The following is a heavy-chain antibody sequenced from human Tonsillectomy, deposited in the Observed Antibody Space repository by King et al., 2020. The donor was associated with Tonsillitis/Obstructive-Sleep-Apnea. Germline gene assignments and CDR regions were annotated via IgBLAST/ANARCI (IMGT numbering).Heavy chain of an antibody. CDR3: AKDGRYYYGFNCFDP. J-gene: IGHJ5*02. CDR2: LSGSGDST. V-gene: IGHV3-23*04. Sequence: VQLVESGGGLAQPGGSLRLSCVASGFTFSTYAMSWVRQAPGKGLEWVSGLSGSGDSTYYADSVKGRFTISRDNSKNTLYLQMNSLRADDTAVYYCAKDGRYYYGFNCFDPWGQGTLVTVSS. D-gene: IGHD3-10*01. CDR1: GFTFSTYA.